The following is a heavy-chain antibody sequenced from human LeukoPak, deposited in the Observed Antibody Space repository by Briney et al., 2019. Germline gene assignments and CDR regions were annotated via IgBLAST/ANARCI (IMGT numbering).Heavy chain of an antibody. CDR2: IFPSGGEI. CDR1: GFTFSTFA. CDR3: AAHKSLKMWGYDY. D-gene: IGHD3-16*02. Sequence: GGSLRLSCAASGFTFSTFAMIWVRQPPGKGLEWVSSIFPSGGEIHYADSVRGRFTISRDNSKSTLSLQMNSLRAEDTAVYFCAAHKSLKMWGYDYWGQGTLVTVSS. V-gene: IGHV3-23*01. J-gene: IGHJ4*02.